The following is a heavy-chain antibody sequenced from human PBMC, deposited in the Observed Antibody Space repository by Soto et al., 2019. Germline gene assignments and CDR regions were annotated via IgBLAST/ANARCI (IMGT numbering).Heavy chain of an antibody. V-gene: IGHV4-59*01. CDR1: GGTISSYY. Sequence: QVQLQESGPGLVKPSETLSLTCTVSGGTISSYYWSWIRQPPGKGLEWIGYIYYSGSTNYNPSLKSRVTIAADTCKNQFSLKLSSVTAADTAVYYCARELFGRSVWFDPWGQGTLVTVSS. CDR2: IYYSGST. CDR3: ARELFGRSVWFDP. D-gene: IGHD3-10*01. J-gene: IGHJ5*02.